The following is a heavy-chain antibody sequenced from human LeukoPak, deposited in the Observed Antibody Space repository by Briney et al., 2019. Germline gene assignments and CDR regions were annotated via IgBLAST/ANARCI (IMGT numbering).Heavy chain of an antibody. D-gene: IGHD3-3*01. CDR2: LYIGRGI. CDR3: ARESRVFIGDGYYLDS. CDR1: DGSISNYY. Sequence: SETLSFNCSVSDGSISNYYWSWIRQPAGKGLEWTGRLYIGRGIDYNPSLKSRVTMSVDTSTKRFSLRLTSVTAADTSIYYCARESRVFIGDGYYLDSWGPGTLITVSS. V-gene: IGHV4-4*07. J-gene: IGHJ4*02.